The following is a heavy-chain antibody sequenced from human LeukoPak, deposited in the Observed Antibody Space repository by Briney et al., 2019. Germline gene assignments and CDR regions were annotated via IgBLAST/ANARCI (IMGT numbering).Heavy chain of an antibody. D-gene: IGHD1-26*01. V-gene: IGHV3-48*01. Sequence: PGGSLRLSCAASGFTFSSYSMNWVRQAPGKGLEWVSYISSSSSTIYYADSVKGRFTISRDNAKNSLYLQMNSLRAEDTAVYYCAKERRATTDYWGQGTLVTVSS. J-gene: IGHJ4*02. CDR3: AKERRATTDY. CDR2: ISSSSSTI. CDR1: GFTFSSYS.